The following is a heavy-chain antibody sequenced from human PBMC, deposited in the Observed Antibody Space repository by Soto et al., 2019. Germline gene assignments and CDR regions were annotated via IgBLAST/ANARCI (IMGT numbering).Heavy chain of an antibody. CDR3: AKVFYYDGRGLAFDN. CDR2: FSGSGGHT. Sequence: EVQLLESGGGLVQPGGSLRLSCAASGFNFTNYAMNWVRQAPGKGLEWVSAFSGSGGHTYYADSVRGRFTISRDNSKNTLYLQMHSLSAEDTAVYFCAKVFYYDGRGLAFDNWGQGTLVTGSS. J-gene: IGHJ4*02. D-gene: IGHD3-22*01. CDR1: GFNFTNYA. V-gene: IGHV3-23*01.